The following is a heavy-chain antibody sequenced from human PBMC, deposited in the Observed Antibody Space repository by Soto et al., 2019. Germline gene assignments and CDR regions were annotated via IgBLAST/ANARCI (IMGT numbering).Heavy chain of an antibody. D-gene: IGHD5-12*01. Sequence: QVQLVQSGAEVKTPGSSVTLSCKTSGGAYSSYAISWVRQAPGRGLEWMGGRIPLFGTVEYAPNSQGRLTITVDESTSTTYMELSSLTSDDTAVYYCARGGRDGYNREFAYWGQGTLVTVSS. CDR3: ARGGRDGYNREFAY. J-gene: IGHJ4*02. V-gene: IGHV1-69*12. CDR2: RIPLFGTV. CDR1: GGAYSSYA.